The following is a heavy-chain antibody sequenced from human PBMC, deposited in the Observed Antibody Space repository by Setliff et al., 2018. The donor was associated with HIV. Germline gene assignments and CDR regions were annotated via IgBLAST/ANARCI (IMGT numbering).Heavy chain of an antibody. CDR1: GFTFDDYG. CDR2: INWNGGSS. Sequence: GGSLRLSCAASGFTFDDYGMNWVRQAPGKGLEWVSGINWNGGSSGYADSVKGRFTISRDNAKNSLYLQMNSLRAEDTALYYCARAVIAAAGGDAFDIWGQGTMVTVSS. D-gene: IGHD6-13*01. J-gene: IGHJ3*02. V-gene: IGHV3-20*04. CDR3: ARAVIAAAGGDAFDI.